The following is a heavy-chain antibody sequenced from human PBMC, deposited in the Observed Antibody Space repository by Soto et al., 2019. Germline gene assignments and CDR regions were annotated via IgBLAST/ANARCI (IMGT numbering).Heavy chain of an antibody. J-gene: IGHJ3*02. D-gene: IGHD3-16*01. CDR1: GFTFSSYS. CDR3: AGGEGDAPADALDI. CDR2: ISSSSSYI. Sequence: PGGSLRLSCAASGFTFSSYSMNWVRQAPGKGLEWVSSISSSSSYIYYADSVKGRFTISRDNAKQSLYLQMNSLRAEDTAVYYCAGGEGDAPADALDIWGQGXMVTV. V-gene: IGHV3-21*01.